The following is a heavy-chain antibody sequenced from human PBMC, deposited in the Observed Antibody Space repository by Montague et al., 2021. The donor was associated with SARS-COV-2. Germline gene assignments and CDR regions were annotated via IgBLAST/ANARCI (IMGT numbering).Heavy chain of an antibody. CDR3: ARIPVGSKYYFDF. Sequence: CAISGDSVAGNIATWSWIRQSPARGLEGLGRTYYRSKWYNDYAESVKSRITIDPDTSKHQFSLHLNSVTPEDTAVYYCARIPVGSKYYFDFWGQGTLVTVSS. CDR1: GDSVAGNIAT. D-gene: IGHD2-2*01. CDR2: TYYRSKWYN. V-gene: IGHV6-1*01. J-gene: IGHJ4*02.